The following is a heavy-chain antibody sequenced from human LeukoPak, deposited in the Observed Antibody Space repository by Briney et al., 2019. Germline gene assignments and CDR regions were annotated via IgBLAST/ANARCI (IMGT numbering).Heavy chain of an antibody. CDR1: GFTFSDYY. D-gene: IGHD6-19*01. CDR3: ARGRVAVSTPYYMDV. Sequence: GGSLRLSCAASGFTFSDYYMSWIRQAPGKGLEWVSYISSSGSTINYADSVKGRFTISRDNAKNSLYLQMNSLRAEDTAVYYCARGRVAVSTPYYMDVWGKGSTVTVSS. J-gene: IGHJ6*03. CDR2: ISSSGSTI. V-gene: IGHV3-11*01.